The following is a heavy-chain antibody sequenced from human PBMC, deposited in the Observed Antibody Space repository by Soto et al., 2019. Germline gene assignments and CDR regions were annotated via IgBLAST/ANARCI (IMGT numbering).Heavy chain of an antibody. CDR2: IYYSGST. J-gene: IGHJ6*03. V-gene: IGHV4-59*01. Sequence: SETLSLTCTVSGGSISSYYWSWIRQPPGKGLEWIGYIYYSGSTNYNPSLKSRVTISVDTSKNQFSLKLSSVTAADTAVYYCARAVDSSSWYDYYYMDVWGKGTTVTVSS. CDR3: ARAVDSSSWYDYYYMDV. D-gene: IGHD6-13*01. CDR1: GGSISSYY.